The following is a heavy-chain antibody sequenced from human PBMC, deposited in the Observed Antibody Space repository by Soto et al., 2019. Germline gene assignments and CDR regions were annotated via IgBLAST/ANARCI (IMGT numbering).Heavy chain of an antibody. Sequence: PGGSLRLSCAASGFSLSVYWMHWVRQAPGKGLAWVSRIDTYGSATKYADYVEGRFSISKDNAENTLYLQMNNLRADDTAVYYCVRVLKSIGWDNDVFDIWGQGTMVTVSS. V-gene: IGHV3-74*01. D-gene: IGHD6-19*01. CDR1: GFSLSVYW. CDR3: VRVLKSIGWDNDVFDI. J-gene: IGHJ3*02. CDR2: IDTYGSAT.